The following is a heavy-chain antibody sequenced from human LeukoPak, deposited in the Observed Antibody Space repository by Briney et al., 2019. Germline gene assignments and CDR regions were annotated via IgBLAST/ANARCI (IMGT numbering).Heavy chain of an antibody. CDR2: IYYSGTT. D-gene: IGHD3-10*01. Sequence: SETLSLTCTVSGGSVSSNTYYWAWIRQPPGKGLEWIGSIYYSGTTSYNPSLKSRVTISVDTSKNHLSLKLSSVTAADTAVYYYARLLRPDYYGSGSHFDYWGQGALVTVSS. CDR1: GGSVSSNTYY. J-gene: IGHJ4*02. CDR3: ARLLRPDYYGSGSHFDY. V-gene: IGHV4-39*07.